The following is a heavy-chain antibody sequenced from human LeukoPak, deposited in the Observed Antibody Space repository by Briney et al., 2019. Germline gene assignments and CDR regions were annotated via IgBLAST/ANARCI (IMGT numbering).Heavy chain of an antibody. D-gene: IGHD3-22*01. V-gene: IGHV1-69*05. CDR2: IIPIFGTA. J-gene: IGHJ4*02. CDR3: ARGMSSGYYNDGSFDY. CDR1: GGTFSSYA. Sequence: ASVKDSCKASGGTFSSYAISWVRQAPGQGLEWMGGIIPIFGTANYAQKFQGRVTITTDESTSTAYMELSSLRSEDTAVYYCARGMSSGYYNDGSFDYWGQGTLVTVSS.